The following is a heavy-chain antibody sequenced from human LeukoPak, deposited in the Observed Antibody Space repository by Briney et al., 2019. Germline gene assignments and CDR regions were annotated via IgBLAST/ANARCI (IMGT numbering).Heavy chain of an antibody. J-gene: IGHJ4*02. D-gene: IGHD2-2*01. V-gene: IGHV1-2*06. CDR2: INPNSGGT. CDR1: GYTFTGYY. CDR3: ARYCSSTSCFEAPSASYYFDY. Sequence: GASVKVSCKASGYTFTGYYMHWVRQAPGQGLEWMGRINPNSGGTNYAQKFQGRVTMTRDTSISTAYMELSRLRSDDTAVYYRARYCSSTSCFEAPSASYYFDYWGQGTLVTVSS.